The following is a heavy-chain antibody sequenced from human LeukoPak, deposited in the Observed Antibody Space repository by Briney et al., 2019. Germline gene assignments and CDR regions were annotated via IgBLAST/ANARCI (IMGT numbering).Heavy chain of an antibody. V-gene: IGHV3-66*02. Sequence: GGSLRLSCAASGFTLSTYWMYWVRQAPGKGLEWVSVIYSGGSTYYADSVKGRFTISRDNSKNTLYLQMNSLRAEDTAVYYCAKIPYSSSWSYYDYWGQGTLVTVSS. CDR1: GFTLSTYW. J-gene: IGHJ4*02. CDR3: AKIPYSSSWSYYDY. CDR2: IYSGGST. D-gene: IGHD6-13*01.